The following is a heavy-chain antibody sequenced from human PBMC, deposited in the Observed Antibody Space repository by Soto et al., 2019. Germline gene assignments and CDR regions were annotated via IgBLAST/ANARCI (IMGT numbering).Heavy chain of an antibody. CDR1: GLTFNSYW. CDR2: INADGSNT. CDR3: AREFCSCGTGYTYYSDP. D-gene: IGHD3-22*01. Sequence: PGGSLRLSCAASGLTFNSYWMHWVRHAPGKGLVWVSHINADGSNTNYADSVKGRFTISRDNAKSTLFLQMNSLRDEDTAVYYCAREFCSCGTGYTYYSDPWGQGIPVTVSS. V-gene: IGHV3-74*01. J-gene: IGHJ5*02.